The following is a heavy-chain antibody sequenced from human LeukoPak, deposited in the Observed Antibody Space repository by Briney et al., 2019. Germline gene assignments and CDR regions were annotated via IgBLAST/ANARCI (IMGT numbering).Heavy chain of an antibody. CDR3: AKDASGSYPPFYYYYGMDV. J-gene: IGHJ6*02. V-gene: IGHV3-30*18. Sequence: GGSLRLSCAASGFTFSSYCMHWVRQAPGKGLEWVAVISYDGSNKYYADSVKGRFTISRDNSKNTLYLQMNSLRAEDTAVYYCAKDASGSYPPFYYYYGMDVWGQGTTVTVSS. CDR1: GFTFSSYC. D-gene: IGHD1-26*01. CDR2: ISYDGSNK.